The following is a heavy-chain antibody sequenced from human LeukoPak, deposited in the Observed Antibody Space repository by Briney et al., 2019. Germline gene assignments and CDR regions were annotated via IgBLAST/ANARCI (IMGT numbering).Heavy chain of an antibody. CDR1: GFTFSSYA. CDR3: ARAGSGSYFYYYYMDV. J-gene: IGHJ6*03. V-gene: IGHV3-64*01. CDR2: ISSNGGST. Sequence: GGSLRLSCAASGFTFSSYAMHWVRQAPGKGLEYVSAISSNGGSTYYANSVKGRFTISRDNSKNTLYLQMGSLRAEDMAVYYCARAGSGSYFYYYYMDVWGKGTTVTVSS. D-gene: IGHD3-10*01.